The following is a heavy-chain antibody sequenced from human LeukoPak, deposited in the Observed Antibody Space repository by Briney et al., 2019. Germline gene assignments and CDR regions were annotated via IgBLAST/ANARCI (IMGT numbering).Heavy chain of an antibody. V-gene: IGHV3-30*02. J-gene: IGHJ4*02. CDR2: IRYDGSNK. CDR3: AKIARQLIYYFDY. Sequence: GGSLRLSCAASGFTFSSYGMHWVRQAPGKGLEWVAFIRYDGSNKYYADSVKGRFTISRENSKNTLYLQMNSLRAEDTAVYYCAKIARQLIYYFDYWGQGTLVTVSS. CDR1: GFTFSSYG. D-gene: IGHD2-21*01.